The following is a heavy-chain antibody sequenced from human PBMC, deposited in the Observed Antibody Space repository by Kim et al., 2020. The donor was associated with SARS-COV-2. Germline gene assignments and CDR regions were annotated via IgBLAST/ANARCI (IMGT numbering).Heavy chain of an antibody. CDR3: VRDTPFK. Sequence: DATNKFYADSVKGRFTISRDNSKNTLFLQMNSLRVEDTAVYYCVRDTPFKWGQGTLVTVSS. J-gene: IGHJ4*02. CDR2: DATNK. V-gene: IGHV3-30-3*01.